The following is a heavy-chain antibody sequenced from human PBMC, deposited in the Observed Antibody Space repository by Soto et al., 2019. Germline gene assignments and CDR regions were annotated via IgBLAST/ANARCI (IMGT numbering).Heavy chain of an antibody. CDR3: ARDHWTSRPPLYGMDV. V-gene: IGHV1-46*01. Sequence: QVQLVQSGAEVKKPGASVRFSCKAFGYTFTAYYLHWVRQAPGQGLEWMGIIYPIVGTTAYAQRFQGRVTMTADTSTNTVYMELSSLRSGDTAVYYCARDHWTSRPPLYGMDVWGQGTTLTVSS. CDR1: GYTFTAYY. CDR2: IYPIVGTT. D-gene: IGHD6-6*01. J-gene: IGHJ6*02.